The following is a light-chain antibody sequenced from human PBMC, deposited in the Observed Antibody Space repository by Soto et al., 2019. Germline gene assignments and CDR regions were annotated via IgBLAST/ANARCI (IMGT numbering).Light chain of an antibody. Sequence: EIVMTQSPTTLSVSPGERATLSCRASRSVGSDLAWYQQKPGQAPRLLIYGASTRATGIPARFTGSGSGTEFILTITSLQSEDSAVYYCQQSGSSRTFGQGTKVDIK. CDR1: RSVGSD. J-gene: IGKJ1*01. CDR3: QQSGSSRT. V-gene: IGKV3-15*01. CDR2: GAS.